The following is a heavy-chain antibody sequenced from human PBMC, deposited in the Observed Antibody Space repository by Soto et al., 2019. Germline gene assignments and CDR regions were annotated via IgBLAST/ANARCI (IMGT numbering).Heavy chain of an antibody. CDR2: ISAYNGNT. CDR3: ARDPVWRSSGWSCWFDP. J-gene: IGHJ5*02. Sequence: ASVKVSCKASGYTFTSYGISWVRQAPGQGLEWMGWISAYNGNTNYAQKLQGRVTMTTDTSTSTAYIELRSLRSDDTAVYYCARDPVWRSSGWSCWFDPWGQGTLVTVSS. V-gene: IGHV1-18*01. D-gene: IGHD6-19*01. CDR1: GYTFTSYG.